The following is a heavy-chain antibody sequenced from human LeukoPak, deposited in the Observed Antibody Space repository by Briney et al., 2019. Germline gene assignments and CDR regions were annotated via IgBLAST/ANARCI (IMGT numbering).Heavy chain of an antibody. Sequence: GGSLRLSCAASGFSVRSAHMHWVRQAPGKGLEWVSVIFSGGSTAYADSVKGRFTISRDISKNMVYLQMNNLRVEDTALYYCVRGGLEDQWGQGTLVTVSS. J-gene: IGHJ4*02. V-gene: IGHV3-53*01. D-gene: IGHD2-15*01. CDR1: GFSVRSAH. CDR3: VRGGLEDQ. CDR2: IFSGGST.